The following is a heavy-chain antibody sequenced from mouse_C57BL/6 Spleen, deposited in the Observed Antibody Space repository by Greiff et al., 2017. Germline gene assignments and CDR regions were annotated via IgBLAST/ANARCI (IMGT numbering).Heavy chain of an antibody. Sequence: EVKLQESGPELVKPGASVKISCKASGYSFTGYYMNWVKQSPEKSLEWIGEINPSTGGTTYNKKFKAKATLTVDKSSSTAYMQLNSLTSEDSAVYYCARWCYDYDWDYAMGGWGQGTSVTVDS. CDR2: INPSTGGT. V-gene: IGHV1-42*01. D-gene: IGHD2-4*01. J-gene: IGHJ4*01. CDR1: GYSFTGYY. CDR3: ARWCYDYDWDYAMGG.